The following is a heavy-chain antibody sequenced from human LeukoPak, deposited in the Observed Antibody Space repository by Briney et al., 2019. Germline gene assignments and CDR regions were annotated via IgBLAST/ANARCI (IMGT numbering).Heavy chain of an antibody. CDR2: IKSKTDGGTT. CDR3: TTEWYSSSWYAGAFDI. Sequence: GGSLRLSCAASGFTFSSYGMHWVRQAPGKGLEWVGRIKSKTDGGTTDYAAPVKGRFTISRDDSKNTLYLQMNSLKTEDTAVYYCTTEWYSSSWYAGAFDIWGQGTMVTVSS. J-gene: IGHJ3*02. D-gene: IGHD6-13*01. V-gene: IGHV3-15*01. CDR1: GFTFSSYG.